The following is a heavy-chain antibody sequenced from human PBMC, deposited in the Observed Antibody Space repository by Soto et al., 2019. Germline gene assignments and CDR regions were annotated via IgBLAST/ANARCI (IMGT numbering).Heavy chain of an antibody. D-gene: IGHD3-22*01. J-gene: IGHJ3*02. CDR3: ARGGITMIVVVITDAFDI. CDR2: ISSSGSTI. Sequence: GGSLRLSCAASGFTFSSYEMYWVRQAPGKGLEWVSYISSSGSTIYYADSVKGRFTISRDNAKNSLYLQMNSLRAEDTAVYYCARGGITMIVVVITDAFDIWGQGTMVTVSS. CDR1: GFTFSSYE. V-gene: IGHV3-48*03.